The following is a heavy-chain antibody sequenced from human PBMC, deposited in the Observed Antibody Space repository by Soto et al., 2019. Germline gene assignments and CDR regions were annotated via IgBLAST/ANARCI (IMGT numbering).Heavy chain of an antibody. D-gene: IGHD3-10*01. Sequence: SDPLSLTCTVSGGSISSSSYYWGWIRQPPGKGLEWIGSIYYSGSTYYNPSLKSRVTISVDTSKNQFSLKLSSVTAADTAVYYCASLWFGELLSYSYYGMDVWGQGTTVT. V-gene: IGHV4-39*01. CDR3: ASLWFGELLSYSYYGMDV. J-gene: IGHJ6*02. CDR2: IYYSGST. CDR1: GGSISSSSYY.